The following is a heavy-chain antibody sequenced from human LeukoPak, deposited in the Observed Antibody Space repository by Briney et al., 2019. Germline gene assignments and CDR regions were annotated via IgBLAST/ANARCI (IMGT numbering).Heavy chain of an antibody. J-gene: IGHJ4*02. CDR3: ARTYTAMVSFWDY. V-gene: IGHV3-30-3*01. D-gene: IGHD5-18*01. Sequence: PGGSLRLSCAASGFTFSSYAMHWVRQAPGKGLEWVAVISYDGSNKYYADSVKGRFTISRDNSKNTLYLQMNSLRAEDTAVYYCARTYTAMVSFWDYWGQGTLVTVSS. CDR2: ISYDGSNK. CDR1: GFTFSSYA.